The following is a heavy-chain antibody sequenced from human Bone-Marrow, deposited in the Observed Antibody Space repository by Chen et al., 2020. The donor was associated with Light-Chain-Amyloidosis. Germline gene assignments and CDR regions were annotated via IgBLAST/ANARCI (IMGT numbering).Heavy chain of an antibody. V-gene: IGHV3-21*01. CDR3: ARDRYSSGYYFDY. J-gene: IGHJ4*02. CDR2: ISSSSSYI. D-gene: IGHD3-22*01. Sequence: EVQLVESGGGLVKPGGSLRLSCAASGFTFSSYSMNWVRQAPGKGLEWVSSISSSSSYIYYADSVKGRFTISRDNAKNSLYLQMNSLRAEDTAVYYCARDRYSSGYYFDYWGQGTLVTVSS. CDR1: GFTFSSYS.